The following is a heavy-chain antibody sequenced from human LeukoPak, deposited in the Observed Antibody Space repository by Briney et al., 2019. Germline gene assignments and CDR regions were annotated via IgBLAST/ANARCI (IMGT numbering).Heavy chain of an antibody. Sequence: HPGGSLRLSCAASGFTLRNYAMSWVRQAPGKGLEWVSSIGASDKYTYYADSVEGRFTISRDNSKNTLYLQMNSLRAEDTAVYYCAKEVTEWLAPFDYWGQGTLVTVSS. J-gene: IGHJ4*02. CDR3: AKEVTEWLAPFDY. D-gene: IGHD6-19*01. V-gene: IGHV3-23*01. CDR2: IGASDKYT. CDR1: GFTLRNYA.